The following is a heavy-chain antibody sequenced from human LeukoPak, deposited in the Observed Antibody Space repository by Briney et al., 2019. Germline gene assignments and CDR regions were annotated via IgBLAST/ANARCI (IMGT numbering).Heavy chain of an antibody. CDR1: GGSISSYY. CDR3: ARDRTYCSGGSCLNWFDP. CDR2: IYYSGST. Sequence: SETLSLTCTVSGGSISSYYWSWIRQPPGKGLEWIGYIYYSGSTNYNPSLKSRVTISVDTSKNQFSLKLSSVTAADTAVYYCARDRTYCSGGSCLNWFDPWGQGTLVTVSS. J-gene: IGHJ5*02. D-gene: IGHD2-15*01. V-gene: IGHV4-59*01.